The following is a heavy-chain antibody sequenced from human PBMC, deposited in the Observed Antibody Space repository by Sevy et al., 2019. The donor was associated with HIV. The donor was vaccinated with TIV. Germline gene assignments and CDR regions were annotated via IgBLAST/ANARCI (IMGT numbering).Heavy chain of an antibody. V-gene: IGHV3-23*01. Sequence: GGSLRLSCAASGFTFSSYAMSWVRQAPGKGLEWVSAISGSGGSTYYADSVKGRFTISRDNSKNTLYLQMNSLRAEDTAIYYCAKDNRDTIFGVVIIQGWFDPWGQGTLVTVSS. CDR3: AKDNRDTIFGVVIIQGWFDP. CDR2: ISGSGGST. CDR1: GFTFSSYA. J-gene: IGHJ5*02. D-gene: IGHD3-3*01.